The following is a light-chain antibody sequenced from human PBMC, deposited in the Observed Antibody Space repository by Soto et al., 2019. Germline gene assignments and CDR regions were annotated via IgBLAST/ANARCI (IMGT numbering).Light chain of an antibody. CDR2: GAS. CDR3: QQANSFPIT. V-gene: IGKV1-12*01. J-gene: IGKJ5*01. CDR1: QDVGKW. Sequence: DIQMTQSPACMSQSXGARVTIAXXASQDVGKWLAWYQQKPGKAPTLLIHGASSLQSGVPPRYSGSGYGTDFTLTISSLQPEDFATYYCQQANSFPITFGQGTRLEIK.